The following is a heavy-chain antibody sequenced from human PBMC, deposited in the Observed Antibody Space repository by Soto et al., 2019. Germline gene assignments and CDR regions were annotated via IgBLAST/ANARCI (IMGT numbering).Heavy chain of an antibody. Sequence: EVQLLESGGGLVQPGGSLRLSCAASGFTFSSYAMSWVRQAPGKGLEWVSAISGSGGSTYYADSVKGRFTISRDNSKNALFLQMNSLRAEDTAVYYCAQGAFYSDSSRYYGDWGQGTLVTVSS. CDR3: AQGAFYSDSSRYYGD. CDR1: GFTFSSYA. CDR2: ISGSGGST. J-gene: IGHJ4*02. V-gene: IGHV3-23*01. D-gene: IGHD3-22*01.